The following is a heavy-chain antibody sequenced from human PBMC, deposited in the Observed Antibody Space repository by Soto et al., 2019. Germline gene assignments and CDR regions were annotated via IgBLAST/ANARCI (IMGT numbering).Heavy chain of an antibody. Sequence: GGSLRLSCAASGFTFSSYWMSWVRQAPGKGLEWVANIKQDGSEKYYVGSVKGRFTISRDNAENSLFLQMNSLRAEDTAVYYCAGAMGWYFDLWGRGTLVTVSS. CDR3: AGAMGWYFDL. CDR2: IKQDGSEK. D-gene: IGHD2-8*01. V-gene: IGHV3-7*01. CDR1: GFTFSSYW. J-gene: IGHJ2*01.